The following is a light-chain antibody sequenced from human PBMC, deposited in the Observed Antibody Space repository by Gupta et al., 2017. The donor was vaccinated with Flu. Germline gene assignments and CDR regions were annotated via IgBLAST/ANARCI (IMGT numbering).Light chain of an antibody. Sequence: LTQPPSVSASPGRAASVSCSGNHVEDRFVCWFQQRPGQSPLLVIYQDTRGPAGIPERFSASKSGGTSTLTITGAQTIDEAVYDCQALDGCTPVFGCGTQVTVL. J-gene: IGLJ1*01. V-gene: IGLV3-1*01. CDR1: HVEDRF. CDR2: QDT. CDR3: QALDGCTPV.